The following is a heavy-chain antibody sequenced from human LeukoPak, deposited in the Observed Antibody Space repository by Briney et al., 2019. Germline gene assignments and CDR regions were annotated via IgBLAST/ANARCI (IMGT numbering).Heavy chain of an antibody. V-gene: IGHV1-46*01. D-gene: IGHD3-22*01. CDR3: ARNYDSGFDY. CDR2: INPSGGST. CDR1: GYTFTTYY. Sequence: GASVKVSCKASGYTFTTYYQHWVRQAPGQGLEWMGFINPSGGSTSYAQKFQGRVTMTRDTSTSTVYMELSSLRSEDTAVYYCARNYDSGFDYWGQGTLVTVSS. J-gene: IGHJ4*02.